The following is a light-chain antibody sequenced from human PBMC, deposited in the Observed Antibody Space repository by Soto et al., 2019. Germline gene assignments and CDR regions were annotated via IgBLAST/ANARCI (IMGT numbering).Light chain of an antibody. Sequence: QSALTQPRSVSGSPGQSVTISCTGTSSDVGGYNYVSWYQQQPGKAPKLRIYDVSKRPSGVPDRFSGSKSGNTASLTISGLQAEDEADYHCCSYAGSYSVVFGGGTKLTVL. CDR3: CSYAGSYSVV. J-gene: IGLJ2*01. CDR1: SSDVGGYNY. V-gene: IGLV2-11*01. CDR2: DVS.